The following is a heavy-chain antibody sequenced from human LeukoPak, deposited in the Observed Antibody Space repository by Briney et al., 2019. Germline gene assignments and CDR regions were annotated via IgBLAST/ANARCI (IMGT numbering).Heavy chain of an antibody. J-gene: IGHJ6*02. CDR1: GFTFSSHG. D-gene: IGHD4-17*01. CDR2: IWYDGTSK. V-gene: IGHV3-33*06. CDR3: AKDVLGTTAQDYYYYGMDV. Sequence: GRSLRLSCAASGFTFSSHGIHWVRQAPGRGLEWVAVIWYDGTSKYYEDSVKGRFSISRDDSKNTVYLQMNSLRAEDTAVYYCAKDVLGTTAQDYYYYGMDVWGQGTTVTVSS.